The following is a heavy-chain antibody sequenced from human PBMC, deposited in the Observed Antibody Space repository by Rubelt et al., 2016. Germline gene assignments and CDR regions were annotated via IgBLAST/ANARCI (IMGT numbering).Heavy chain of an antibody. V-gene: IGHV4-59*12. D-gene: IGHD6-19*01. J-gene: IGHJ4*02. CDR1: GGSISTYY. CDR2: IYFSGRT. CDR3: AGTSSGWYGHFDY. Sequence: QVQLQESGPGLVRPSETLSLTCSVSGGSISTYYWSWVRQSPGKGLEWIGYIYFSGRTDYNPSLKSRVTMSVDTSKNQFSRKPSSVTAADTAVYYCAGTSSGWYGHFDYWGQGTLVTVSS.